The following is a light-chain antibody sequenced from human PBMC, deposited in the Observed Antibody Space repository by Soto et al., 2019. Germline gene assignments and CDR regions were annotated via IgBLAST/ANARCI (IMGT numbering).Light chain of an antibody. J-gene: IGKJ5*01. CDR2: AAS. V-gene: IGKV1-9*01. CDR3: QPLFDSPIT. Sequence: DIQLTQSPSFLSPAIGESVTITCRDSQVISTSLAWYQVKPGKAPKLLIYAASTLERGVPSRFSATVSGTEFSLTINSLQPEDFSTYYCQPLFDSPITCGQGTGLEI. CDR1: QVISTS.